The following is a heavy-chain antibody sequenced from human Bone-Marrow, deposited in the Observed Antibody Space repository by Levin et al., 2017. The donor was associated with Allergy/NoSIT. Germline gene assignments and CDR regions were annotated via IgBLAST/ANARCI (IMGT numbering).Heavy chain of an antibody. CDR2: ISGSGSST. J-gene: IGHJ4*02. CDR1: GFTFSSYA. CDR3: AMKRSSSGWYPFDY. V-gene: IGHV3-23*01. Sequence: GESLKISCAASGFTFSSYAMSWVRQAPGKGLEWVSTISGSGSSTYYADSVKGRFTFSRDNSKNTLYLQMNSLRAEDTAVYYCAMKRSSSGWYPFDYWGQGTLVTVSS. D-gene: IGHD6-19*01.